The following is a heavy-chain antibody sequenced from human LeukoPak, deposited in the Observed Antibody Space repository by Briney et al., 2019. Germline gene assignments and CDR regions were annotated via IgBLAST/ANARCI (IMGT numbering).Heavy chain of an antibody. CDR3: ARDSGITGTTGAIDY. D-gene: IGHD1-20*01. J-gene: IGHJ4*02. V-gene: IGHV1-2*06. Sequence: ASVKVSCKASGYTFTDYYMHWVRQAPGQGLEWMGRINANSGGTSYAQQFQGRVTMTRDTSITTAYMELSRLRSDDTAVYYCARDSGITGTTGAIDYWGQGTLVTVSS. CDR2: INANSGGT. CDR1: GYTFTDYY.